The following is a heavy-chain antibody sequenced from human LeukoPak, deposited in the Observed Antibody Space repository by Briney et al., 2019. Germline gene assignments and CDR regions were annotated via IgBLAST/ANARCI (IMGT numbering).Heavy chain of an antibody. CDR3: ARDVISRVGKVAGSLDY. CDR2: IYYSGST. J-gene: IGHJ4*02. D-gene: IGHD6-19*01. Sequence: SETLSLTCTVSGGSITSYYWSWIRQPPGKGLEWIGYIYYSGSTNYNPSLKSRVTISVDTSKSQFSLKLSSVTAADTAVYYCARDVISRVGKVAGSLDYWGQGTLVTVSS. V-gene: IGHV4-59*12. CDR1: GGSITSYY.